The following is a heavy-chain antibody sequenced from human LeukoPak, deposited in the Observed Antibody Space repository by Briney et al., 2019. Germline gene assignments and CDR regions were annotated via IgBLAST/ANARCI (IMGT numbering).Heavy chain of an antibody. J-gene: IGHJ5*02. CDR2: INHSGST. CDR1: GGSFSGYY. V-gene: IGHV4-34*01. CDR3: ARGLNGRGCFDP. Sequence: SETLSLTCAVYGGSFSGYYWSWIRQPPGKGLEWIGEINHSGSTNYNPSLKSRVTISVDTSKNQFSLKLSSVTAADTAVYYCARGLNGRGCFDPWGQGTLVNVSS. D-gene: IGHD2-8*01.